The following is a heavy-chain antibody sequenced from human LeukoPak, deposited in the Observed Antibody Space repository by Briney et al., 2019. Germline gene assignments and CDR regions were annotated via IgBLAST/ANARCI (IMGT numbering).Heavy chain of an antibody. CDR1: GYTFTIYY. D-gene: IGHD3-10*01. CDR3: ARDTGVNTMVRGANHY. J-gene: IGHJ4*02. CDR2: INPSGGST. Sequence: ASVTVSCKASGYTFTIYYMHWVRQAPGQGLEWMGIINPSGGSTSYAQKFQGRVTMTRDTSTSTVYMELSSLRSEDTAVYYCARDTGVNTMVRGANHYWGQGTLVTVSS. V-gene: IGHV1-46*01.